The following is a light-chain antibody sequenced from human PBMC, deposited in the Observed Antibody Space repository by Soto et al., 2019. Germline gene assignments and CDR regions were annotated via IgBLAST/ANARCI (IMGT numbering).Light chain of an antibody. Sequence: IVLTQSPGTLSLSPGERATVSCRASETIGRAYFAWYQHRPGRTPRLVLSPTSNRAARLPDWFGGSRSAADFTLTLSGVEPEDVAVYYCPQYATSPFTVGQGTKLHI. CDR2: PTS. CDR1: ETIGRAY. V-gene: IGKV3-20*01. J-gene: IGKJ2*01. CDR3: PQYATSPFT.